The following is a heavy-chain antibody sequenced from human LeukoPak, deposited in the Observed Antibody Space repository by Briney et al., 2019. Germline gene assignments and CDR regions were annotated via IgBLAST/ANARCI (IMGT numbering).Heavy chain of an antibody. CDR3: ARDKAYYYGSGSYSLDY. Sequence: GGSLRLSCAASGFTFSSYSMNWVRQAPRKGLEWVSSISSSSSYIYYADSVKGRFTISRDNAKNSLYLQMNSLRAEDTAVYYCARDKAYYYGSGSYSLDYWGQGTLVTVSS. CDR1: GFTFSSYS. D-gene: IGHD3-10*01. V-gene: IGHV3-21*01. CDR2: ISSSSSYI. J-gene: IGHJ4*02.